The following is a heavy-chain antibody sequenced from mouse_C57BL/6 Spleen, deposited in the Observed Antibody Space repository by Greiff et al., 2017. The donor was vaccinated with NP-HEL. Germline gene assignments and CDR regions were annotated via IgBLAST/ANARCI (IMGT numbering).Heavy chain of an antibody. CDR2: ISSGGDYI. CDR3: TRDSYGSSSDY. V-gene: IGHV5-9-1*02. D-gene: IGHD1-1*01. J-gene: IGHJ2*01. CDR1: GFTFSSYA. Sequence: EVKVEESGEGLVKPGGSLKLSCAASGFTFSSYAMSWVRQTPEKRLEWVAYISSGGDYIYYADTVKGRFTISRDNARNTLYLQMSSLKSEDTAMYYCTRDSYGSSSDYWGQGTTLTVSS.